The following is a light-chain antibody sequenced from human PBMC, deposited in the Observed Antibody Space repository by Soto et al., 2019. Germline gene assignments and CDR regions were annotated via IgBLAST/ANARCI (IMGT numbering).Light chain of an antibody. Sequence: DIVLTQSPGTLSLSPGERATLSCRASQSVGRSYLAWYQQKPGQAPRLLISSVSKRATGIPDRFSGGGSGTAFTLTISRVEPEDFALYICQQYDGSPITFGQGTRLEIK. CDR1: QSVGRSY. V-gene: IGKV3-20*01. CDR3: QQYDGSPIT. J-gene: IGKJ5*01. CDR2: SVS.